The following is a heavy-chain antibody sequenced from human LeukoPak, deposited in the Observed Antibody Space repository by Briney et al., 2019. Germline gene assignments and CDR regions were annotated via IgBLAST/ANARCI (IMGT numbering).Heavy chain of an antibody. D-gene: IGHD2/OR15-2a*01. V-gene: IGHV3-48*01. CDR1: GITFSSYS. J-gene: IGHJ4*02. Sequence: GGSLRLSCGASGITFSSYSMNWVRQAPGKGLEWVSYISRSGSAKYYADSVKGRFTISRDNARNSLYLQMNSLRAEDTAVYFCARGGLSIMGYWGQGTLVTVSS. CDR3: ARGGLSIMGY. CDR2: ISRSGSAK.